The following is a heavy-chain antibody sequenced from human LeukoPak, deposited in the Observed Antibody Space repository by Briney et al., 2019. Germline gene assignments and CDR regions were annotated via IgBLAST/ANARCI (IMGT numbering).Heavy chain of an antibody. CDR1: GGSISSYY. CDR3: ARVVYSSSPDYFDY. J-gene: IGHJ4*02. Sequence: SETLSLTRTVSGGSISSYYWSWIRQPPGKGLEWIGYIYYSGSTNYNPSLKSRVTISVDTSKNPFSLKLSSVTAADTAVYYCARVVYSSSPDYFDYWGQGTLVTVSS. CDR2: IYYSGST. V-gene: IGHV4-59*01. D-gene: IGHD6-6*01.